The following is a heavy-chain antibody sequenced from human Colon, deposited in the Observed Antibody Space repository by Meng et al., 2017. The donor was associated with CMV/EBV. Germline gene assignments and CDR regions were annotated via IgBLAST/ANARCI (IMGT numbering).Heavy chain of an antibody. V-gene: IGHV1-3*01. CDR2: ISAGNGNT. CDR3: ASWGGYCSGTNCYSVFDY. Sequence: YTCTTHSCHWVRQAPGQRLEWMGWISAGNGNTKYSEKLQGRVTITSDTSATTVYMELSSLRSEDTAVYYCASWGGYCSGTNCYSVFDYWGQGTLVTVSS. J-gene: IGHJ4*02. D-gene: IGHD2-15*01. CDR1: YTCTTHS.